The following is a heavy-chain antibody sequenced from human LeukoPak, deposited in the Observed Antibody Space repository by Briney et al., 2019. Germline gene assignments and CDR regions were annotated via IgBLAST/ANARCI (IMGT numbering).Heavy chain of an antibody. Sequence: GGSLRLSCAASGFTFSSYWMSWVRQAPGKGLEWVANIKQDGSEKYYVDSVKGRFTISRDNAKNSLYLQMNSLRAEDTAVYYCARDRRGYDSPFYYYYMDVWGKGTTVTISS. CDR1: GFTFSSYW. V-gene: IGHV3-7*01. J-gene: IGHJ6*03. CDR2: IKQDGSEK. D-gene: IGHD5-12*01. CDR3: ARDRRGYDSPFYYYYMDV.